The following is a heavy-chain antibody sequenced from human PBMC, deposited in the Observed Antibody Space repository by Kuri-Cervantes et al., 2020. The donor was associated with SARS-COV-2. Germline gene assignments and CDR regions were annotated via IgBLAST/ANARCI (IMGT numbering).Heavy chain of an antibody. D-gene: IGHD6-13*01. V-gene: IGHV1-69*06. CDR2: VIPMFGTT. Sequence: SVKVSCKASGGTFSTHAINWVRQAPGQGLEWMGTVIPMFGTTHHAQRFQGRLTVTADTSTSIAYMTLSSLRSDDTAVYYCARDHMQLKGMDVWGQGTTVTVSS. CDR3: ARDHMQLKGMDV. CDR1: GGTFSTHA. J-gene: IGHJ6*02.